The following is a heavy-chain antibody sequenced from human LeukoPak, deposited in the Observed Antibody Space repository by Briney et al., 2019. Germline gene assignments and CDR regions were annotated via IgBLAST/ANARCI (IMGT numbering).Heavy chain of an antibody. J-gene: IGHJ6*03. CDR1: GGSISSGGYF. Sequence: SETLSLTCTVSGGSISSGGYFWSWIRQHPGKGLEWIGYIYYSESTYYNPSLKSRVTISVDTSKNQFSLKLSSVTAADTAVYYCARDSGTVTTGYMDVWGKGTTVTVSS. CDR3: ARDSGTVTTGYMDV. CDR2: IYYSEST. V-gene: IGHV4-31*03. D-gene: IGHD4-11*01.